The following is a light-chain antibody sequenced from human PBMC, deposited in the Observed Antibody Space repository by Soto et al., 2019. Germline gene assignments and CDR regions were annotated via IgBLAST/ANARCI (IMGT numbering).Light chain of an antibody. J-gene: IGLJ1*01. CDR2: SNI. Sequence: QSVLTQPPSVSGAPGQGVTISCTGTSSSLGARYDVHWYQQLPGTAPKLLIYSNIHRPSGVPDRFSGSKSGTSASLAITGLQAEDEADYYCQSYDSSLSGYVFGTGTKVTVL. V-gene: IGLV1-40*01. CDR1: SSSLGARYD. CDR3: QSYDSSLSGYV.